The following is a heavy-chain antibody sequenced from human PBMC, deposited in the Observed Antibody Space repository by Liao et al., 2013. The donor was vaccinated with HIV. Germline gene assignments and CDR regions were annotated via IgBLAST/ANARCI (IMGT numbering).Heavy chain of an antibody. V-gene: IGHV4-59*01. D-gene: IGHD3-10*01. Sequence: VQLQESGPRLVKPSEALSLTCTVSGGSMSDYYWNWIRQSPGRGLEWLAYVSDSGSTNYNPSLESRISISIDTSMNRFSLRVSSATAADAAIYYCATSGDPYWFFNIWGRGTPVAVSS. CDR2: VSDSGST. CDR3: ATSGDPYWFFNI. J-gene: IGHJ2*01. CDR1: GGSMSDYY.